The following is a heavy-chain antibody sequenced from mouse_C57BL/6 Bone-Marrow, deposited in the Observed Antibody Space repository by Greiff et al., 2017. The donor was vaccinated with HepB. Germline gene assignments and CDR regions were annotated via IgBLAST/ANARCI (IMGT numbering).Heavy chain of an antibody. CDR3: AREDYYGSSYGCAY. V-gene: IGHV1-81*01. Sequence: QVQLQQSGAELARPGASVKLSCKASGYTFTSYGISWVKQRTGQGLEWIGEIYPRSGNTYYNEKFKGKATLTADKSSSTAYMELRSLTSEDSAVYFCAREDYYGSSYGCAYWGQGTLVTVSA. CDR1: GYTFTSYG. J-gene: IGHJ3*01. D-gene: IGHD1-1*01. CDR2: IYPRSGNT.